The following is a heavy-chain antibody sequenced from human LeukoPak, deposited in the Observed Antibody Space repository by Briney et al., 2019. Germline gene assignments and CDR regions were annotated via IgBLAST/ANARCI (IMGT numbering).Heavy chain of an antibody. D-gene: IGHD3-10*01. CDR1: GFTFSSYA. V-gene: IGHV3-23*01. Sequence: GGSLRLSCAASGFTFSSYAMSWVRQAPGKGLEWVSAISGSGGSTYYADSVKGRFTISRDNSKDTLYLQMNSLRAEDTALYYCAKEPASGSCFDYWGQGTLVTVSS. CDR2: ISGSGGST. CDR3: AKEPASGSCFDY. J-gene: IGHJ4*02.